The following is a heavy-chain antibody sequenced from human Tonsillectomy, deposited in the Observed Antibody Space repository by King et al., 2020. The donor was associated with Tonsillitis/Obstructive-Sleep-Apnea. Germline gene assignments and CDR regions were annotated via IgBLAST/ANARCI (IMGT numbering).Heavy chain of an antibody. V-gene: IGHV3-21*01. Sequence: QLVQSGGGLVKPGGSLRLSCAASGFTFSIYSINWVRQAPGKGLEWVSSISSSSSYIYYADSVKGRFTNSRDNARNSLYLQMNSLRAEDTTVYYCARDGGSNGFDYWGQGALVTVSS. CDR3: ARDGGSNGFDY. J-gene: IGHJ4*02. D-gene: IGHD4-11*01. CDR2: ISSSSSYI. CDR1: GFTFSIYS.